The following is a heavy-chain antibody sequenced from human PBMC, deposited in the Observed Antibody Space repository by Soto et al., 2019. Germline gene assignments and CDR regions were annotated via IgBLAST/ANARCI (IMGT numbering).Heavy chain of an antibody. CDR3: ARDFKYYDSSGYSIPPLYGMDV. J-gene: IGHJ6*02. D-gene: IGHD3-22*01. CDR1: GYTFTSYY. Sequence: QVQLVQSGAEVKKPGASVKVSCKASGYTFTSYYMHWVRQAPGQGLEWMGIINPSGGSTSYAQKFQGRVTMTRDTSTSTVYMELSSLRAEDTAVYYCARDFKYYDSSGYSIPPLYGMDVWGQGTTVTVSS. CDR2: INPSGGST. V-gene: IGHV1-46*01.